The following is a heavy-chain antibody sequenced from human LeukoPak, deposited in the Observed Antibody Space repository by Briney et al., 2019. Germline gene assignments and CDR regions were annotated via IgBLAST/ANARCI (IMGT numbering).Heavy chain of an antibody. CDR3: ANPQSRGYDYLDY. Sequence: GGSLRLSCAASGFTFRNYGMHWVRQAPGKGLEWVAVISIDGSEKYYADSVKGRFTISRDNSMNTLYLRMNSLRGDDTAVYNCANPQSRGYDYLDYWGQGTPVTVSS. J-gene: IGHJ4*02. CDR1: GFTFRNYG. V-gene: IGHV3-30*18. CDR2: ISIDGSEK. D-gene: IGHD5-12*01.